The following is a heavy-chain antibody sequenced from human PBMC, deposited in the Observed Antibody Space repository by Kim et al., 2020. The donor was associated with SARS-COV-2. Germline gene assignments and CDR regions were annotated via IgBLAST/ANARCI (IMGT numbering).Heavy chain of an antibody. J-gene: IGHJ6*02. Sequence: GGSLRLSCAASGFTFSSYSMNWVRQAPGKGLEWVSSISSSSSYIYYADSVKGRFTISRDNAKNSLYLQMNSLRAEDTAVYYCARDAWVRGVIFPYYYYGMDVWGQGTTVTVSS. D-gene: IGHD3-10*01. CDR1: GFTFSSYS. CDR3: ARDAWVRGVIFPYYYYGMDV. V-gene: IGHV3-21*01. CDR2: ISSSSSYI.